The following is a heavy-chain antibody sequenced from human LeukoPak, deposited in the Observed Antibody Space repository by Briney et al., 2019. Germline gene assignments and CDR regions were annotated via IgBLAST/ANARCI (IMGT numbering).Heavy chain of an antibody. Sequence: SETLSLTCTVSGGSISNYQWTWIRQPPGKGLEWIGYIYYIGSTNYNPSLKSRVTISVDTSKNQFFLKLSSVTAADTAVYYCARGSSWYGFDYWGQGTLVTVSS. CDR3: ARGSSWYGFDY. J-gene: IGHJ4*02. D-gene: IGHD6-13*01. CDR1: GGSISNYQ. CDR2: IYYIGST. V-gene: IGHV4-59*01.